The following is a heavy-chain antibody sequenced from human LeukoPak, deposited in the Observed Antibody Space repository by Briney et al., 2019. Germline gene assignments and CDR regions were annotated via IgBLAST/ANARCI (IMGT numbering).Heavy chain of an antibody. D-gene: IGHD6-13*01. J-gene: IGHJ4*02. CDR3: ARSRVADGYFDS. V-gene: IGHV2-5*01. CDR2: IYWNDDK. Sequence: SGPTLVNPTQTLTLTCTFSGFSLSTSGVGVGWIRQPPGKALEWLALIYWNDDKRYKSSLKGRLTIAKDTSKNQVVLTMTNVDLVDTATYYCARSRVADGYFDSWGQGTLVTVSS. CDR1: GFSLSTSGVG.